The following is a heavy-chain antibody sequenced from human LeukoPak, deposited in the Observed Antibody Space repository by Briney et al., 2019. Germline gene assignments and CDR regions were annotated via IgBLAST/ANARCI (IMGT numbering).Heavy chain of an antibody. CDR2: INWNGGST. V-gene: IGHV3-20*04. Sequence: GGSLRLSCAASGFTFDDYGMSWVRQAPGKGLEWVSGINWNGGSTGYADSVKGRFTISRDNAKNSLYLQMNSLRAEDTALYYCARHPSYDFWSGPDYWGQGTLVTVSS. D-gene: IGHD3-3*01. J-gene: IGHJ4*02. CDR1: GFTFDDYG. CDR3: ARHPSYDFWSGPDY.